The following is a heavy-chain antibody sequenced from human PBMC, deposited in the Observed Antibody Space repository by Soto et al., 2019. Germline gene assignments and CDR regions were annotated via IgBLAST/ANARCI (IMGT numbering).Heavy chain of an antibody. D-gene: IGHD6-19*01. CDR3: AKDPVWMAVAGRAFDN. Sequence: EVQLLESGGGLVQPGGSLRLSCAASGFTFRTSAMSWVRQAPGKVLEWVSAINFSGTSTYYADSLKGRFTISRDNSKNALYLQMNSLRAEDTALYYCAKDPVWMAVAGRAFDNCAQGTLVTVSS. CDR2: INFSGTST. CDR1: GFTFRTSA. J-gene: IGHJ4*02. V-gene: IGHV3-23*01.